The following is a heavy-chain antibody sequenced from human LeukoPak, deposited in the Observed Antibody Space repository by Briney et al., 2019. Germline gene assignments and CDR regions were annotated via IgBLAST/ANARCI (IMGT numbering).Heavy chain of an antibody. CDR3: ASLSRDGYNFNFDY. CDR1: GGSISSYY. J-gene: IGHJ4*02. D-gene: IGHD5-24*01. Sequence: SETLSLTCTVSGGSISSYYWSWIRQPAGKGLEWIGYIYYSGSTNYNPSLKSRVTISVDTSKNQFSLKLSSVTAADTAVYYCASLSRDGYNFNFDYWGQGTLVTVSS. V-gene: IGHV4-59*08. CDR2: IYYSGST.